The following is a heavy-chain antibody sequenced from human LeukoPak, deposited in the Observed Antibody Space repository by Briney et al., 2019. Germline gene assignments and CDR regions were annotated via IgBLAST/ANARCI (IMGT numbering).Heavy chain of an antibody. Sequence: SETLSLTCTVSGGSISSYYWSWIRQPPGKGLEWIGYIYYSGSTNYNPSLKSRVTLSVDTSKNQFSLKLSSVTAADTAVYYCAGGYMGYFDYWGQGTLVTVSS. CDR3: AGGYMGYFDY. D-gene: IGHD1-26*01. CDR2: IYYSGST. CDR1: GGSISSYY. V-gene: IGHV4-59*01. J-gene: IGHJ4*02.